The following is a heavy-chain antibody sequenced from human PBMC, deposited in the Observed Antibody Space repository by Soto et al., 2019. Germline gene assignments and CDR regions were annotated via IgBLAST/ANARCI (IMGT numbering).Heavy chain of an antibody. J-gene: IGHJ3*02. CDR2: LYYTSLT. CDR1: GASVSSHANY. V-gene: IGHV4-61*08. CDR3: ARVSRDAFDI. Sequence: QVQLQESGPGLVRPSETLSLTCVVSGASVSSHANYWTWIRQPPGKGLEWIGYLYYTSLTNYSPSRKSRVTISADTSNHLYSLNLSSVTAADTAMYYCARVSRDAFDIWGQGAMVIVSS.